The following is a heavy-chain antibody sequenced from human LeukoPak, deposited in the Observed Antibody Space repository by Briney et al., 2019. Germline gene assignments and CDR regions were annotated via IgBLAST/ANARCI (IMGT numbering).Heavy chain of an antibody. CDR2: FTHSGGT. V-gene: IGHV4-34*01. D-gene: IGHD4-23*01. CDR1: YGSSSGYI. J-gene: IGHJ4*02. Sequence: LFPCWAVCYGSSSGYICCVRRKPPGDGEWMGVDFTHSGGTNYNPSLQSRVTISVDTSKNQFSLKLSSVTAADTAVYYCARGVPTMVVFARSVGHTHTDYWGQGTLVTVSS. CDR3: ARGVPTMVVFARSVGHTHTDY.